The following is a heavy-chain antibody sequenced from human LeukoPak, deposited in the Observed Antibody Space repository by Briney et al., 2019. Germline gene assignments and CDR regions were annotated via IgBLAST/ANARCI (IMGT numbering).Heavy chain of an antibody. D-gene: IGHD1-7*01. J-gene: IGHJ4*02. Sequence: PSETLSLTCAVYGGSFSGYYWSWIRQPPGKGLEWIGEINHSGSTNYNPSLKSRVTISVDTSKNQFSLKLSSVTAADTAVYYCAREHRGELATLDYWGQGTLVTVFS. CDR1: GGSFSGYY. CDR2: INHSGST. V-gene: IGHV4-34*01. CDR3: AREHRGELATLDY.